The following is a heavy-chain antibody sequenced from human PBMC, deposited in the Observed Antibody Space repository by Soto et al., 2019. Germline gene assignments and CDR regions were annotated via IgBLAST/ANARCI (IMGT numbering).Heavy chain of an antibody. D-gene: IGHD4-17*01. Sequence: GGSLRLSCAASGFTFSSYWMSWVRQAPGKGLEWVANIKQDGSEKYYVDSVKGRFTISRDNAKNSLYLQMNSLRAEDTAVYYCARVGSDYGDYDDYYYYMDVWGKGTTVTV. CDR1: GFTFSSYW. CDR2: IKQDGSEK. V-gene: IGHV3-7*01. CDR3: ARVGSDYGDYDDYYYYMDV. J-gene: IGHJ6*03.